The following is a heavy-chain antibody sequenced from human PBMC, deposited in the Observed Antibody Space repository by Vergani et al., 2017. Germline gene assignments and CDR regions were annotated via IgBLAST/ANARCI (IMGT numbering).Heavy chain of an antibody. CDR1: GGSFSGYY. D-gene: IGHD3-16*01. CDR2: INHSGST. CDR3: ARGPPYDYVWGSYNNWFDP. Sequence: QVQLQQWGAGLLKPSETLSLTCAVYGGSFSGYYWSWIRQPPGKGLEWIGEINHSGSTNYNPSLKSRVTISVDTSKKQFSLKLSSVTAADTAVYYCARGPPYDYVWGSYNNWFDPWGQGTLVTVSS. V-gene: IGHV4-34*01. J-gene: IGHJ5*02.